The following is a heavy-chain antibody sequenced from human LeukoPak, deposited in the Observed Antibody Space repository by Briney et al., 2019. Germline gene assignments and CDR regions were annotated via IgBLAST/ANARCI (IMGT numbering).Heavy chain of an antibody. V-gene: IGHV3-20*04. J-gene: IGHJ4*02. CDR1: GFTFDDYG. D-gene: IGHD3-10*01. CDR3: ARDPHLIGRGGGL. Sequence: PGGSLRLSCAASGFTFDDYGMSWVRQAPGKGLEWVSGINWNGGSTGYADSVKGRFTTYRDNAKSSLYLQMNSLGAEDTALYYCARDPHLIGRGGGLWGQGTLVTVSS. CDR2: INWNGGST.